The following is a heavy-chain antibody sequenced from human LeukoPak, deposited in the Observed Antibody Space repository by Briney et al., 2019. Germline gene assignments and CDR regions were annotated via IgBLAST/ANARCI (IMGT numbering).Heavy chain of an antibody. CDR1: GLTFSSYG. Sequence: GRSLRLSCAASGLTFSSYGIHWVRQAPGEGLEGVAVISYDGSNKYYADSVKGRFTISRDNSKNTLYLQVNSLRAEDTAVYYCAKDQSTAYYYYYGMDVWGQGTTVTVSS. J-gene: IGHJ6*02. CDR2: ISYDGSNK. V-gene: IGHV3-30*18. CDR3: AKDQSTAYYYYYGMDV. D-gene: IGHD5/OR15-5a*01.